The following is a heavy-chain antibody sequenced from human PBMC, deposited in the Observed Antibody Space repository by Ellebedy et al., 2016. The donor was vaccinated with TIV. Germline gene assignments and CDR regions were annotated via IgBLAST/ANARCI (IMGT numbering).Heavy chain of an antibody. CDR3: GTPMVGDFSYYYMDV. J-gene: IGHJ6*03. CDR1: GYTFTSYD. CDR2: ENPNSGYT. V-gene: IGHV1-8*01. D-gene: IGHD5-18*01. Sequence: ASVKVSCXASGYTFTSYDIHWVRQAPGQGLEWMGWENPNSGYTGYAQMFQGRVTMTRNTSINTAYMELRSLRSDDTAVYYCGTPMVGDFSYYYMDVWGKGTTVTVSS.